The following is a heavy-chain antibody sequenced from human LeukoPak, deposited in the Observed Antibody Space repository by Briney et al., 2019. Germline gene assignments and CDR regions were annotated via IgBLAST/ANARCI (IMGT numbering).Heavy chain of an antibody. D-gene: IGHD3-10*01. Sequence: ASVKVSCKASGYTFTGYYMHWVRQAPGQGLEWMGWINPNSGGTNYAQKFQGRVTMTRDTSISTAYMELSRLRSDDTAVYYCARLHYGSGNISWFDPWGQGTLVAVSS. J-gene: IGHJ5*02. CDR2: INPNSGGT. CDR3: ARLHYGSGNISWFDP. V-gene: IGHV1-2*02. CDR1: GYTFTGYY.